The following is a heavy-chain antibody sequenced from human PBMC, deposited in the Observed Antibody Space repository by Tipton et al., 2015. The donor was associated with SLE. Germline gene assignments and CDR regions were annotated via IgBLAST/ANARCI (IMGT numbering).Heavy chain of an antibody. CDR2: IYYSGST. J-gene: IGHJ2*01. D-gene: IGHD2/OR15-2a*01. CDR3: ARQNFYFDL. V-gene: IGHV4-39*01. Sequence: TLSLTCTVSGGSISSSSYYWGWTRQPPGKGLEWIGSIYYSGSTYYNPSLKSRVAISVDTSKNQFSLKLSSVTAADTAVYYCARQNFYFDLWGRGTLVTVSS. CDR1: GGSISSSSYY.